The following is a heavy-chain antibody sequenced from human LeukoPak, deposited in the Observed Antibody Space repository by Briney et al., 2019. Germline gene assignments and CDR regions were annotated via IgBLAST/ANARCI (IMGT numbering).Heavy chain of an antibody. V-gene: IGHV3-64*01. D-gene: IGHD2-15*01. Sequence: PGGSLRLSCAASGFTFSSYAMHWVRQAPGKGLEYVSAISSNGGSTYYANSVKGRFTISRDNSKNTLYLQMGSLRAEDMAVYYCASLVVVAATPFDYWGQGTLVTVSS. J-gene: IGHJ4*02. CDR3: ASLVVVAATPFDY. CDR2: ISSNGGST. CDR1: GFTFSSYA.